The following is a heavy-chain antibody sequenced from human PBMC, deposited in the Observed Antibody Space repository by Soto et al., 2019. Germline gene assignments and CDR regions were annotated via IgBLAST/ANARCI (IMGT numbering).Heavy chain of an antibody. CDR3: AREPCTKSYYDSSGYYSDYYYYYGMDV. D-gene: IGHD3-22*01. V-gene: IGHV6-1*01. CDR1: GDSVSSNSAA. CDR2: TYYRFKWYN. J-gene: IGHJ6*02. Sequence: PSQTLSLTCAISGDSVSSNSAAWNWIRQSPSRGLEWLGRTYYRFKWYNDYAVSVKSRITINPDTSKNQFSLQPNSVTPEDTAVYYCAREPCTKSYYDSSGYYSDYYYYYGMDVWGQGTTVTVSS.